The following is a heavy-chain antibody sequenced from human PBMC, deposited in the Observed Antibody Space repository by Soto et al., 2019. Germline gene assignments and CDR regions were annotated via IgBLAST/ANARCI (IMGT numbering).Heavy chain of an antibody. J-gene: IGHJ5*02. Sequence: SETLSLTCTVSGGSISSYYWSWIRQPPGKGLEWIGYSYYSGSTNYNPSLKSRITISVDTSKNQFSLKLSSVTAADTAVYYCARHSTGYYYSWFDPWGQGTLVTVSS. CDR2: SYYSGST. D-gene: IGHD3-22*01. CDR3: ARHSTGYYYSWFDP. V-gene: IGHV4-59*08. CDR1: GGSISSYY.